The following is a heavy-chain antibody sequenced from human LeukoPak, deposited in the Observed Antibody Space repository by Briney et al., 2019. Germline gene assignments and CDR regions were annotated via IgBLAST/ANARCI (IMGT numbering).Heavy chain of an antibody. V-gene: IGHV3-30*02. J-gene: IGHJ6*03. CDR1: GFTFSNYA. Sequence: GGSLRLSCAASGFTFSNYAMHWVRQAPGKGLEWVAFIRYDGSNKYYADSVKGRFTISRGNSKNTLYLQMNSLRAEDTAVYYCAKSSSSWDYYYYMDVWGKGTTVTVSS. CDR3: AKSSSSWDYYYYMDV. CDR2: IRYDGSNK. D-gene: IGHD6-13*01.